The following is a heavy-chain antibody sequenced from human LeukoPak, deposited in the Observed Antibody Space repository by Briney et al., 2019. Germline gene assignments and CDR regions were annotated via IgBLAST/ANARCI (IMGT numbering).Heavy chain of an antibody. Sequence: ASVKVSCKASGYTFTSYDINWVRQATGQGLEWMGWMNPNNGNTGYAQRFQGRVTLTRDTSISTAYMELSSLRSEDTAVYYCARGFLGYDSSDYASSYYSGQGSVVTVSS. J-gene: IGHJ4*02. CDR3: ARGFLGYDSSDYASSYY. D-gene: IGHD3-22*01. CDR1: GYTFTSYD. CDR2: MNPNNGNT. V-gene: IGHV1-8*01.